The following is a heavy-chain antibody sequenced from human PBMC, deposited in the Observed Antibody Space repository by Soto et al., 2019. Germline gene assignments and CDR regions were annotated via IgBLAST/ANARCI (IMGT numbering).Heavy chain of an antibody. CDR2: IWYDGSNK. D-gene: IGHD6-19*01. V-gene: IGHV3-33*01. Sequence: GGSLRLSCAASGFTFSSYGMHWVRQAPGKGLEWVAVIWYDGSNKYYADSVKGRFTISRDNSKNTLYLQMNSLRAEDTAVYYCARQWLVVAFDIWSQGTMVTVS. CDR1: GFTFSSYG. CDR3: ARQWLVVAFDI. J-gene: IGHJ3*02.